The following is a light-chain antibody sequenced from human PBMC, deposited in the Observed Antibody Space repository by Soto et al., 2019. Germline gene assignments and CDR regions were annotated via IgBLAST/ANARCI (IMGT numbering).Light chain of an antibody. CDR2: GAS. CDR3: RQYDNWPLT. CDR1: QSLSNK. V-gene: IGKV3-15*01. J-gene: IGKJ4*01. Sequence: EIVMTQSPATLSLSPGERASLSCRASQSLSNKLAWYQQKPGQAPRLLIYGASTRATDIPVRFSAGGSGTEFTLTISSLQSEDFAVYYCRQYDNWPLTFGGGTKVDIK.